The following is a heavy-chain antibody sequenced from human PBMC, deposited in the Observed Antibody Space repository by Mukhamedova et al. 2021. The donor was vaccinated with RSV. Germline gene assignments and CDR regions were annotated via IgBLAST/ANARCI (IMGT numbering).Heavy chain of an antibody. CDR2: ISTTSSYI. V-gene: IGHV3-21*01. CDR3: ARTLSDYTAWVDP. Sequence: VRQAPGKGLEWVSSISTTSSYIYYADLVNGRFTISRDNDKNSLYLQMNSLRDDDTAVYYCARTLSDYTAWVDPWGQGTLVTVSS. D-gene: IGHD4-11*01. J-gene: IGHJ5*02.